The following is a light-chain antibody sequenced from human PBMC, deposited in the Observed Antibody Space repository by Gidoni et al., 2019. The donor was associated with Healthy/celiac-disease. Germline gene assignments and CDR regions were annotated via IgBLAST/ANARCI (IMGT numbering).Light chain of an antibody. CDR1: SGSVSTSYY. Sequence: QTVVTQEPSFSVSPGGTVPLTCGLNSGSVSTSYYPSWYQKTPGQAPRTLIYSTNTRSSGVPDRFSGSILGNKAALTITGAQADDESDYYCVLYMGSGIWVFGGGTKLTVL. J-gene: IGLJ3*02. CDR3: VLYMGSGIWV. CDR2: STN. V-gene: IGLV8-61*01.